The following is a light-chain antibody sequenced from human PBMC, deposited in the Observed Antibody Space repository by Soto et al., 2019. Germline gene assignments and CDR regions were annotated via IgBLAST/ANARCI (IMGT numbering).Light chain of an antibody. CDR2: QDS. V-gene: IGLV3-1*01. CDR3: QAWDSSTGEV. CDR1: KLWDKY. Sequence: SYELTQPPSVSVSPGQTASITCSXDKLWDKYACWYQQKPGQSPVLVIYQDSKRPSGIPERFSGSNSGNTATLTISGTQAMDEADYYCQAWDSSTGEVFGGGTKLTVL. J-gene: IGLJ2*01.